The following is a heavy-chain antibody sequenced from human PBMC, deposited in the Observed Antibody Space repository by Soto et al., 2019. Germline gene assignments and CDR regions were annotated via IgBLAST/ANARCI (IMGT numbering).Heavy chain of an antibody. D-gene: IGHD3-22*01. V-gene: IGHV3-30*18. CDR2: ISYDGSNK. CDR1: VFTFISYG. J-gene: IGHJ4*02. CDR3: TKDPGGYDSSGYLGY. Sequence: GWSLRLSCASSVFTFISYGMHWVRQAPGKGLEWVAVISYDGSNKYYADSVKGRFTISRDNSKNTLYLQMNSLRAEDTAVYYCTKDPGGYDSSGYLGYWGQGTLVTVSS.